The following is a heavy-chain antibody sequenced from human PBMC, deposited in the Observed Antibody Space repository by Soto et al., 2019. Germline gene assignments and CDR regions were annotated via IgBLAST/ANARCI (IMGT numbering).Heavy chain of an antibody. CDR2: IYPDDSDA. J-gene: IGHJ4*02. CDR1: GYSFNDWW. V-gene: IGHV5-51*01. Sequence: PGESLKISCKGSGYSFNDWWIGWVRQMPGKGLEWMGIIYPDDSDARYSPSFQGQVAISVDKSISTTYLQWSNLEASDTAMYYCARHRGHGSGTYTLFDYWGQGTLVTVSS. CDR3: ARHRGHGSGTYTLFDY. D-gene: IGHD3-10*01.